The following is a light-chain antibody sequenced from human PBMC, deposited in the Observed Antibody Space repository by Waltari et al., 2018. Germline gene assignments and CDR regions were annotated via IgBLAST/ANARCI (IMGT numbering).Light chain of an antibody. J-gene: IGKJ3*01. CDR3: LQHNSYPFT. CDR2: AAS. CDR1: QGISSY. Sequence: DIQMTQPPSSLSASVGDTVTITCRASQGISSYLNWFQQKPGKAPKLLIYAASSLESGVPSRFSGSGSGTEFTLTISSLQPEDFAAYYCLQHNSYPFTFGPGTKLEIK. V-gene: IGKV1-17*01.